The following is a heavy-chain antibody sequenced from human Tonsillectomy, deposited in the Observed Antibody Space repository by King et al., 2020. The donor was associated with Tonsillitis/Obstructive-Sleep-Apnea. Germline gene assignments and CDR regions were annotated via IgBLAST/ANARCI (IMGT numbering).Heavy chain of an antibody. CDR2: IGTAGDT. Sequence: VQLVESGGGLVQPGGSLRLSCAASGFTFSSYDMHWVRQATGKGLEWVSAIGTAGDTYYPGSVKGRFTNSRENAKNSLYLQMNSLRAGDTAVYYCAGGAWSVYGDYPRGPFDFWGQGTLVTVSS. CDR1: GFTFSSYD. J-gene: IGHJ4*02. CDR3: AGGAWSVYGDYPRGPFDF. V-gene: IGHV3-13*04. D-gene: IGHD4-17*01.